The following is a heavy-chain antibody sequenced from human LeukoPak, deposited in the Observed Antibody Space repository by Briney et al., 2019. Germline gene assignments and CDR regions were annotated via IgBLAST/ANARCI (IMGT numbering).Heavy chain of an antibody. CDR2: LFSGGST. CDR1: GFDISSKY. CDR3: ARDVLDAFDL. Sequence: PGGSLRLSCAASGFDISSKYMSWVRQAPGKGLEWVSVLFSGGSTYYADSVKGRFTLSRDNSKNTLFLQMNSLRAEDTAVYYCARDVLDAFDLWGQGTMVTVSS. V-gene: IGHV3-66*01. J-gene: IGHJ3*01. D-gene: IGHD2-8*01.